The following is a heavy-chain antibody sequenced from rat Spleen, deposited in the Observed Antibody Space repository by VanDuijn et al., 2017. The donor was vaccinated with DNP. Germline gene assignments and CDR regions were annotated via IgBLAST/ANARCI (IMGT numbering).Heavy chain of an antibody. CDR2: INYSGTT. CDR1: GFSITSNY. J-gene: IGHJ3*01. Sequence: EVQLQESGPGLVKPSQSLPLTCSVTGFSITSNYWAWIRQLPGNKMEWIGYINYSGTTGYNPSLKSRISITRDTSKNQFFLHLNSVTTEDTATYYCATQGQLGITWFAYWGQGTLVTVSS. D-gene: IGHD1-5*01. CDR3: ATQGQLGITWFAY. V-gene: IGHV3-1*01.